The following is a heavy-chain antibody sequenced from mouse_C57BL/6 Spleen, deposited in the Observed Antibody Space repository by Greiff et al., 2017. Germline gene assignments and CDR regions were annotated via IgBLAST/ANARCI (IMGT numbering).Heavy chain of an antibody. CDR1: GYAFSSYW. Sequence: QVQLQQSGAELVKPGASVKISCKASGYAFSSYWMNWVKQRPGKGLEWIGQIYPGDGDTNYNGQFKGKATLTADKSSSTAYMQLSSLTSEDSAVYFCARPYYDTSYGFAYWGQGTLVTVSA. CDR2: IYPGDGDT. V-gene: IGHV1-80*01. D-gene: IGHD2-10*01. J-gene: IGHJ3*01. CDR3: ARPYYDTSYGFAY.